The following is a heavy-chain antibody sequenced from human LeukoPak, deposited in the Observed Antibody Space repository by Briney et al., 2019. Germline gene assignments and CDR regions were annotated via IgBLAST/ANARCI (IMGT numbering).Heavy chain of an antibody. D-gene: IGHD3-10*01. J-gene: IGHJ4*02. CDR1: GFTFRSSA. CDR3: AKDEGTSVDGDYFGS. V-gene: IGHV3-23*01. Sequence: GGSLRLSCAASGFTFRSSAMSWVRQAPGKGLEWVSAISGSGASTYYADSVKGRFTISRDNSKNTMDLQMNSLRVEDTAVYYCAKDEGTSVDGDYFGSWGQGILVTVSS. CDR2: ISGSGAST.